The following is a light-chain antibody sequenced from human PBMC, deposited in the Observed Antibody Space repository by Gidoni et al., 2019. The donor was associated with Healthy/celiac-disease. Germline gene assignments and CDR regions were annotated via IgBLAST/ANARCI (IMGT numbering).Light chain of an antibody. V-gene: IGLV1-51*02. Sequence: QSVLTQPPSVSAAPGQKVTISCSGSSSNIGNNYVSWYQQLPGTAPKLLLYETNKRPSGIPDRFSGSKSGTSATLGLTGLQTGDEADYYCGTWASSLSAWVFGGGTKLTVL. CDR3: GTWASSLSAWV. J-gene: IGLJ3*02. CDR2: ETN. CDR1: SSNIGNNY.